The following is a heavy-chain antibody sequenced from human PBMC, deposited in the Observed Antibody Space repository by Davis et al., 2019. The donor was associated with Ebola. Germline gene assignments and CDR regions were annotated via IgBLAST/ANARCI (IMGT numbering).Heavy chain of an antibody. CDR2: VTPSGTGT. CDR3: TRDGAAYNFDH. D-gene: IGHD5-24*01. CDR1: GYSFITYF. J-gene: IGHJ4*02. V-gene: IGHV1-46*01. Sequence: ASVKVSCKASGYSFITYFMHWVRRAPGQGLEWMGRVTPSGTGTIYARKFQGRLTLTSDTSTTTVYMVLNSLRPEDTAVYYCTRDGAAYNFDHWAQGTLVTVSS.